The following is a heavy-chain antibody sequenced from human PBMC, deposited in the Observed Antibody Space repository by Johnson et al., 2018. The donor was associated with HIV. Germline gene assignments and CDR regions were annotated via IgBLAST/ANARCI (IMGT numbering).Heavy chain of an antibody. V-gene: IGHV3-11*04. D-gene: IGHD6-13*01. Sequence: QEKLVESGGGVVQPGRSLRLSCAASRFTFSDYYMSWIRQTPGKGLEWVAYISSSGGTIYYADSVKGRFSISRDNAKNSLYLQMNSLRAEDTAVYYCAKVRRGSSWYIAFDIWGQGTMVTVSS. CDR2: ISSSGGTI. CDR1: RFTFSDYY. CDR3: AKVRRGSSWYIAFDI. J-gene: IGHJ3*02.